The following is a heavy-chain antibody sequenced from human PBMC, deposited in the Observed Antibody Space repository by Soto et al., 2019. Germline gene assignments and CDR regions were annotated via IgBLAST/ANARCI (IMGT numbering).Heavy chain of an antibody. CDR3: AKDSEHIVVVTAILFDY. D-gene: IGHD2-21*02. CDR2: ISGSGGST. J-gene: IGHJ4*02. Sequence: GSLRLSCAASGFTFSSYAMSWVRQAPGKGLEWVSAISGSGGSTYYADSVKGRFTISRDNSKNTLYLQMNSLRAEDTAVHYCAKDSEHIVVVTAILFDYWGQGTLVTVSS. CDR1: GFTFSSYA. V-gene: IGHV3-23*01.